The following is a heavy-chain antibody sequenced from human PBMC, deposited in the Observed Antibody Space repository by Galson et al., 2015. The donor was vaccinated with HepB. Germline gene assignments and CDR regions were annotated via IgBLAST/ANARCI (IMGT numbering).Heavy chain of an antibody. D-gene: IGHD1-14*01. CDR2: INPNSGGT. CDR1: GYTFTDYY. Sequence: SVKVSCKASGYTFTDYYIHWVRQAPGQGLEWMGRINPNSGGTNYAQKFQGRVTMTRNTSISTAYMERSRLRSDDALVYYCSRSRITGAGEFDPWGQGTLVTVST. CDR3: SRSRITGAGEFDP. V-gene: IGHV1-2*05. J-gene: IGHJ5*02.